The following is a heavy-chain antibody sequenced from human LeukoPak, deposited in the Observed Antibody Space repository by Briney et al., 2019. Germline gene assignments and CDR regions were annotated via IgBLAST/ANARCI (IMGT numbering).Heavy chain of an antibody. V-gene: IGHV3-9*03. J-gene: IGHJ4*02. CDR1: GFTFDDYA. CDR3: AKGSSGWYYYFEY. Sequence: PGGSLRLSCAASGFTFDDYAMHWVRQAPGKGLEWVSGISWNSGSIGYADSVKGRFTISRDNAKNSLYLQMNILRAEDMALYYCAKGSSGWYYYFEYWGQGTLVTVSS. CDR2: ISWNSGSI. D-gene: IGHD6-19*01.